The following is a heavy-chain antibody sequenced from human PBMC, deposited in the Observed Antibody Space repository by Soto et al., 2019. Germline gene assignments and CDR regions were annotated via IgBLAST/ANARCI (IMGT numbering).Heavy chain of an antibody. J-gene: IGHJ5*02. CDR3: ARDPEGMAAAGTDWFDP. Sequence: VASVKVSCKASGGTFSSYIISWVRQAPGQGLEWMGIINPSGGSTSYAQKFQGRVTMTRDTSTSTVYMELSSLRSEDTAVYYCARDPEGMAAAGTDWFDPWGQGTLVTVSS. CDR2: INPSGGST. V-gene: IGHV1-46*03. D-gene: IGHD6-13*01. CDR1: GGTFSSYI.